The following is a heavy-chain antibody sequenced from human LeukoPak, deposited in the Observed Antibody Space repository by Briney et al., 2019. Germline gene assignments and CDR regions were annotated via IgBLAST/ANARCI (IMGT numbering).Heavy chain of an antibody. Sequence: PSETLSLTCAVYGGSFSGYYWSWIRQPPGKGLEWIGEINHSGSTNYNPSLKSRVTISVDTSKNQFSLKLSSVTAADTAVYYCARHGRMYSSIDYWGQGTLVTVSS. CDR1: GGSFSGYY. J-gene: IGHJ4*02. CDR3: ARHGRMYSSIDY. D-gene: IGHD6-13*01. V-gene: IGHV4-34*01. CDR2: INHSGST.